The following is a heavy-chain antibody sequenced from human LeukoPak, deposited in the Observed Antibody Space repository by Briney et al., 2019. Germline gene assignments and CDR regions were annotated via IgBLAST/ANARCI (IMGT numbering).Heavy chain of an antibody. V-gene: IGHV3-30-3*01. CDR2: ISYDGSNK. D-gene: IGHD6-19*01. CDR3: ARVSGWYSTLFDY. Sequence: PGGSLRLSCAASGFTFSSYAMHWVRQTPGKRLEWVAVISYDGSNKYYADSVKGRLTISRDNSKNTLYLQMNSLRAEDTAVYYCARVSGWYSTLFDYWGQGTLVTVSS. CDR1: GFTFSSYA. J-gene: IGHJ4*02.